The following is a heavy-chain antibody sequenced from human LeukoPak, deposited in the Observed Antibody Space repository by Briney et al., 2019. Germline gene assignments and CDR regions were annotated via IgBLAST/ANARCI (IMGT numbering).Heavy chain of an antibody. Sequence: GGSLRLSCAASGFIFRIYGMHWVRQAPGKGLEWVALISCEGDSTYYADSVKGRFTISRDNSENTLYLQMKSLRAEDTAVYYCARGDGYNFFDYWGQGTLVTVSS. CDR2: ISCEGDST. V-gene: IGHV3-30*03. D-gene: IGHD5-24*01. CDR1: GFIFRIYG. CDR3: ARGDGYNFFDY. J-gene: IGHJ4*02.